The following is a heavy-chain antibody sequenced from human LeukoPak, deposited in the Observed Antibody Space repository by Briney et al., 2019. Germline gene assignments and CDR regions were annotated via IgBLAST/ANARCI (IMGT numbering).Heavy chain of an antibody. CDR1: GGSFSGYY. CDR2: IDWDDDK. J-gene: IGHJ4*02. V-gene: IGHV2-70*11. D-gene: IGHD6-13*01. CDR3: ARGKYSSSWGEVFEDY. Sequence: TLSLTCAVYGGSFSGYYWSWIRQPPGKALEWLARIDWDDDKYYSTSLKTRLTISKDTSKNQVVLTMTNMDPVDTATYYCARGKYSSSWGEVFEDYWGQGTLVTVSS.